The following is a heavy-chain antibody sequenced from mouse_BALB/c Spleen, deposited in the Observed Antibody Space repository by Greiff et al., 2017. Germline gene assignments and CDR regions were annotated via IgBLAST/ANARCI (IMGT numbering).Heavy chain of an antibody. J-gene: IGHJ3*01. CDR1: GFSLTSYG. CDR3: ARGGSSGFPFLY. D-gene: IGHD3-1*01. Sequence: VNVVESGPGLVAPSQSLSITCTVSGFSLTSYGVHWVRQPPGKGLEWLGVIWAGGSTNYNSALMSRLSISKDNSKSQVFLKMNSLQTDDTAMYYCARGGSSGFPFLYWGQGTLVTVSA. CDR2: IWAGGST. V-gene: IGHV2-9*02.